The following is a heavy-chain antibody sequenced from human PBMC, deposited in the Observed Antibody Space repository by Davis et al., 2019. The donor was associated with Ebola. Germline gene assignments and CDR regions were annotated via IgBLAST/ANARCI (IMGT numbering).Heavy chain of an antibody. D-gene: IGHD3-22*01. Sequence: GGSLRLSCAASGLTFSLFAMNWVRQAPGKGLEWVSFISSSGDSKYYSDSVKGRFTISRDNDNNSLYLQMNSLRDEDTAVYYCARDKDLPLYYESHGMDVWGQGTTVTVSS. CDR1: GLTFSLFA. J-gene: IGHJ6*02. CDR2: ISSSGDSK. V-gene: IGHV3-48*02. CDR3: ARDKDLPLYYESHGMDV.